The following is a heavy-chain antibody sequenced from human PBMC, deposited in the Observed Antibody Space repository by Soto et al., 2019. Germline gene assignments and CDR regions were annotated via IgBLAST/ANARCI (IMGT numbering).Heavy chain of an antibody. CDR1: GFSLSRYG. CDR2: LWSNGITR. V-gene: IGHV3-33*01. CDR3: ARDLSYWSLLIDH. Sequence: QVQVVESGGGVVQPGGSPRLSCTASGFSLSRYGLHWIRQAPGKGLEWVAGLWSNGITRSYADSVKGRFTISRDTSENMLYLQMNSLGAEDTAVYYCARDLSYWSLLIDHWGQGTLVTVSS. D-gene: IGHD2-8*02. J-gene: IGHJ4*02.